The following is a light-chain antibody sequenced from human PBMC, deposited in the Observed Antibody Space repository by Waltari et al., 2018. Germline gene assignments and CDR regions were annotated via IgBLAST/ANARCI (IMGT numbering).Light chain of an antibody. CDR2: DVT. Sequence: QSALTQPRSVSGSPGQSVTISCTGSGSDVGDYNYVSWYQQHPGQAPKVVIYDVTKRPSGVPDRCSGARAGNAASLTIAGLQAEDEADCYCCAYAGTWVVGGGTKLTVL. CDR1: GSDVGDYNY. CDR3: CAYAGTWV. V-gene: IGLV2-11*01. J-gene: IGLJ3*02.